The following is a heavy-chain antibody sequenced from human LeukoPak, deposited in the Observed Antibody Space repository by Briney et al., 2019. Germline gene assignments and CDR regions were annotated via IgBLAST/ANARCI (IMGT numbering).Heavy chain of an antibody. J-gene: IGHJ6*02. CDR3: TRDMYSSSWYRLYYYYYYGMDV. CDR2: IRSKAYGGTT. Sequence: GGSLRLSCTASGFTFGDYAMSWFRQAPGKGLEWVGFIRSKAYGGTTEYAASVKGRFTISRDDSKSIAYLQMNSLKTEDTAVYYCTRDMYSSSWYRLYYYYYYGMDVWGQGTTVTVSS. D-gene: IGHD6-13*01. V-gene: IGHV3-49*03. CDR1: GFTFGDYA.